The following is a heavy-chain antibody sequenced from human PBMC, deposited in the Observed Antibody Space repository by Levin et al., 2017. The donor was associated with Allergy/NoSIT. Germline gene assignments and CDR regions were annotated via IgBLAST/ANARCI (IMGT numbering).Heavy chain of an antibody. V-gene: IGHV3-30*04. CDR3: ARDYGNAYYYYGMDV. CDR1: GFTFSSYA. D-gene: IGHD1-1*01. J-gene: IGHJ6*02. Sequence: QAGGSLRLSCAASGFTFSSYAMHWVRQAPGKGLEWVAVISYDGSNKYYADSVKGRFTISRDNSKNTLYLQMNSLRAEDTAVYYCARDYGNAYYYYGMDVWGQGTTVTVSS. CDR2: ISYDGSNK.